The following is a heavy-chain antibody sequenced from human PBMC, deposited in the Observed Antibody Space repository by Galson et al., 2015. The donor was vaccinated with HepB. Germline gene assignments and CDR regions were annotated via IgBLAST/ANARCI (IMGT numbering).Heavy chain of an antibody. Sequence: VKVCCKASGYTFTGHYMHWVRQAPGQGLEWMGWINPNSGGTNYAQKFQGRVTMTRDMSRDTAYMEVTRLTSDDTAVYYCARWGHNGGSDHWGQGSLVTVPS. CDR2: INPNSGGT. D-gene: IGHD4-23*01. CDR3: ARWGHNGGSDH. CDR1: GYTFTGHY. V-gene: IGHV1-2*02. J-gene: IGHJ4*02.